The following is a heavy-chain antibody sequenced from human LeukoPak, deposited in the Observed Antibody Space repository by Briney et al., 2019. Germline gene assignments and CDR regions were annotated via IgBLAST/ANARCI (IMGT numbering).Heavy chain of an antibody. V-gene: IGHV4-59*01. CDR3: ARIDYYDSSGFDY. CDR2: IYYSGST. D-gene: IGHD3-22*01. CDR1: GGSFSGYD. Sequence: PSETLSLTCAVYGGSFSGYDWGWIRQPPGKGLEWVGSIYYSGSTNYNPSLKSRVTISVDTSKNQFSLKLSSVTAADTAGYYCARIDYYDSSGFDYWGQGTLVTVSS. J-gene: IGHJ4*02.